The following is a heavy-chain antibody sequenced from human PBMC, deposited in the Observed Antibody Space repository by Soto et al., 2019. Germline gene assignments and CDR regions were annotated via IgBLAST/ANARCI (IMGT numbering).Heavy chain of an antibody. CDR1: GFTFSDYY. CDR2: LDSSGSYT. D-gene: IGHD2-2*01. Sequence: QVQLVESGGGLVKPGGSLRLSCAASGFTFSDYYMSWIRQAPGKGLEWVSYLDSSGSYTKYADSVKGRFTISRDNAKNSLFLQMNSLTVEDTAVYYCARLQGEVVPAALMDVWGQGTTVTVSS. J-gene: IGHJ6*02. CDR3: ARLQGEVVPAALMDV. V-gene: IGHV3-11*05.